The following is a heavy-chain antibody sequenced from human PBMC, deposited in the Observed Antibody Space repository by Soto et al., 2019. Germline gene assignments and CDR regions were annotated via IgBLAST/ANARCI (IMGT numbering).Heavy chain of an antibody. J-gene: IGHJ5*02. Sequence: EVQLVESGGGLVKPGGSLRLSCVASGLTFSTYSVTWVRQAPGKGLEWVASLSTSFYSQYVDSVKGRFTISRDNAQNSLFLQMNSLKVDDTAVYYCARLTGKYDLAPGGQGTLVTVSS. CDR1: GLTFSTYS. V-gene: IGHV3-21*01. CDR2: LSTSFYS. D-gene: IGHD7-27*01. CDR3: ARLTGKYDLAP.